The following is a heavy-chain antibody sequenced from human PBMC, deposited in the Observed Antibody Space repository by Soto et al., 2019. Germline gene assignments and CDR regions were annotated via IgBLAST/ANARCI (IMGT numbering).Heavy chain of an antibody. CDR2: TYYRSKWYN. D-gene: IGHD6-6*01. Sequence: TLSITCASSGGRVSSNSAAWNWIRQSPSRGLEWLGRTYYRSKWYNDYAVSVKSRITINPDTSKNQFSLQLNSVTPEDTAVYYCAREYSSSSWYYYGMDVWGQGTTVTVSS. CDR1: GGRVSSNSAA. V-gene: IGHV6-1*01. J-gene: IGHJ6*02. CDR3: AREYSSSSWYYYGMDV.